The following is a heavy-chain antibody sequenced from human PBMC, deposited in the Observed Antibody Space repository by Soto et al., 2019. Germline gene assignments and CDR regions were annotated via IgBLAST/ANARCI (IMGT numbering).Heavy chain of an antibody. CDR3: AKDLSRPARPDYGMDV. D-gene: IGHD6-6*01. CDR2: ISGSGGST. J-gene: IGHJ6*02. CDR1: GFTFSSYA. V-gene: IGHV3-23*01. Sequence: PGGSLRLSCAASGFTFSSYAMSWVRQAPGKGLEWVSAISGSGGSTYYADSVKGRFTISRDNSKNTLYLQMNSLRAEDTAVYYCAKDLSRPARPDYGMDVWGQGTTVTVSS.